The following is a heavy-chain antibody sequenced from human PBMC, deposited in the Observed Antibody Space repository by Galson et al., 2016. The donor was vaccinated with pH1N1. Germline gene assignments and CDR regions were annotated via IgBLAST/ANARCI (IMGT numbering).Heavy chain of an antibody. J-gene: IGHJ4*02. Sequence: TLSLTCTVYGGSFSDYYWSWIRQPPGRGLEWIGEVNPSGSTIYNPSLNSRVIISADTSRNQFSLKLTSVTAADTAVYFCARVDFGGKLGDWGQGTQVTVSS. CDR3: ARVDFGGKLGD. CDR2: VNPSGST. V-gene: IGHV4-34*01. D-gene: IGHD3-10*01. CDR1: GGSFSDYY.